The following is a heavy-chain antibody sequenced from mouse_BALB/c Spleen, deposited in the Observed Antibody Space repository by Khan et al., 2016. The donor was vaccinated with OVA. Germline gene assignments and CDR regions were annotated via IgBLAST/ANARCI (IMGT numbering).Heavy chain of an antibody. CDR3: ARVYGGDFDY. V-gene: IGHV3-2*02. CDR2: ISYSGNT. Sequence: QLEESGPGLVKPSQSLSLTCTVTGYSITTDYAWNWIRQFPGNKLEWMGFISYSGNTKYNPSLKSRISITRDTSKNQFLLQLKSVTTEDTARYYCARVYGGDFDYWGQGTTLTVSS. D-gene: IGHD1-1*01. J-gene: IGHJ2*01. CDR1: GYSITTDYA.